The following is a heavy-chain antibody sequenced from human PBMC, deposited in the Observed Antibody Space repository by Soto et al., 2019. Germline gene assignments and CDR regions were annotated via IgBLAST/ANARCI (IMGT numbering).Heavy chain of an antibody. CDR2: ISYDGSNK. V-gene: IGHV3-30*18. CDR3: AKSYYYDSSGTIYYYYGMDV. CDR1: GFTFSSYG. J-gene: IGHJ6*02. D-gene: IGHD3-22*01. Sequence: GGSLRLSCAASGFTFSSYGMHWVRLAPGKGLEWVAVISYDGSNKYYADSVKGRFTISRDNSKNTLYLQMNSLRAEDTAVYYCAKSYYYDSSGTIYYYYGMDVWGQGTTVTVSS.